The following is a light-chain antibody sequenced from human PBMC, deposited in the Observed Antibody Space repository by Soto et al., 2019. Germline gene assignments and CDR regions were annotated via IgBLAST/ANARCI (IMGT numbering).Light chain of an antibody. V-gene: IGKV3-11*01. Sequence: ETLLTQSPVTLSVSQAERATLSCRASQSVTKYLAWYQQKPGQAPRLLIYDASNRATGIPDRFSGSGSGTDFTLTISSLEPEDFAVYYCQQRGNWPPITFGQGTRLEI. CDR1: QSVTKY. CDR3: QQRGNWPPIT. J-gene: IGKJ5*01. CDR2: DAS.